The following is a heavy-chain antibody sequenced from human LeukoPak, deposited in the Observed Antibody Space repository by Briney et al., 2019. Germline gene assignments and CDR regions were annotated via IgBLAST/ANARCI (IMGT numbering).Heavy chain of an antibody. D-gene: IGHD3-16*01. Sequence: SETLSLTCAVYGGSFSGYYWSWIRQPPGKGLEWIGEINHSGSTNYNPSLKSRVTISVDTSKNQFSLKLSSVTAADTAVYYCVKLGATSSFVKLGAASAFEYYYGVDFWGQGTTVTVSS. V-gene: IGHV4-34*01. J-gene: IGHJ6*02. CDR1: GGSFSGYY. CDR2: INHSGST. CDR3: VKLGATSSFVKLGAASAFEYYYGVDF.